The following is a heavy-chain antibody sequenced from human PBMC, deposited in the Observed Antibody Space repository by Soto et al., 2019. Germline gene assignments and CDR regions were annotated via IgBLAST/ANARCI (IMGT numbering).Heavy chain of an antibody. J-gene: IGHJ5*02. V-gene: IGHV3-23*01. CDR3: AKDRPLGYCSSTSCLT. Sequence: TGGSLRLSCAASGFTFSSYAMSWVRQAPGKGLEWVSAISGSGGSTYYADSVKGRFTISRDNSKNTLYLQMNSLRAEDTAVYYCAKDRPLGYCSSTSCLTWGQGTLVTVSS. CDR1: GFTFSSYA. CDR2: ISGSGGST. D-gene: IGHD2-2*01.